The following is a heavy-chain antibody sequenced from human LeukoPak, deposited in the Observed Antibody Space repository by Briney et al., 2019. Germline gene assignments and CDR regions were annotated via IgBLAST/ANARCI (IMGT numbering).Heavy chain of an antibody. V-gene: IGHV4-59*01. D-gene: IGHD6-19*01. CDR3: ARSVVAGAGDY. CDR2: IHYSEST. CDR1: GGSINNYY. J-gene: IGHJ4*02. Sequence: SETLSLTCTVSGGSINNYYWSWIRQPPGKGLEWIGYIHYSESTTYNPSLRSRVTISVDTSKNQFSLKLSSVTAADTAVCYCARSVVAGAGDYWGQGTLVTVSS.